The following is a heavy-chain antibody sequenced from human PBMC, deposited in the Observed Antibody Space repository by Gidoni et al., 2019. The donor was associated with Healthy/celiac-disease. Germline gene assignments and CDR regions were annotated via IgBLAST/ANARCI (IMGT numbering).Heavy chain of an antibody. CDR3: ASGGGSGDPFFDY. CDR2: INPSGGST. J-gene: IGHJ4*02. CDR1: GYTFTSYY. V-gene: IGHV1-46*01. Sequence: QVQLVQSGAEVKKPGASVKVSCKASGYTFTSYYMHWVRQAPGQGLEWMGIINPSGGSTSYAQKFKGRVTMTRETSTSTVYMGLSSLRSEDTAVYYCASGGGSGDPFFDYWGQGTLVTVSS. D-gene: IGHD3-10*01.